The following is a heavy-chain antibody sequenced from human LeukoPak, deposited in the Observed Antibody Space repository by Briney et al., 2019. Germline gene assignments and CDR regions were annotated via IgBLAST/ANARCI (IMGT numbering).Heavy chain of an antibody. CDR3: ARDKYRSGWSATVPRY. Sequence: GGSLRLSCAASGFTFSSYWMQWVRQAPGKGLVWVSRINSDGSSTSYADSVKGRFTISRDNAKNTLYLQMNSLRAEDTAVYYCARDKYRSGWSATVPRYWGQGTLVTVSS. J-gene: IGHJ4*02. D-gene: IGHD6-19*01. CDR2: INSDGSST. V-gene: IGHV3-74*01. CDR1: GFTFSSYW.